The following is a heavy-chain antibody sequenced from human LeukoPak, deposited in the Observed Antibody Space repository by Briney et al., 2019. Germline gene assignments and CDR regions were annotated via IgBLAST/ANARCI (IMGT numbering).Heavy chain of an antibody. J-gene: IGHJ5*02. Sequence: GGSLRLSCAASGFTFSSYWMHWVRQAPGKGLVWVSRINTDGSSTSYADSVKGRFTISRDNAKNTLYLQMNSLRAEDTAVYYCARDRSRRDGYNFPYNWFDPWGQGTLVTVSS. D-gene: IGHD5-24*01. CDR1: GFTFSSYW. CDR2: INTDGSST. V-gene: IGHV3-74*01. CDR3: ARDRSRRDGYNFPYNWFDP.